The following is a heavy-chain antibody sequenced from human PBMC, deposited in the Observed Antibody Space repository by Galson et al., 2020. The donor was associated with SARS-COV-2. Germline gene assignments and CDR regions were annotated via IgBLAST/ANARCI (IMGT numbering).Heavy chain of an antibody. Sequence: TGGSLRLSCAASGFTFSSYGMHWVRQAPGKGLEWVAVISYDGSTKYYADSVKGRFTISRDNSKNTLYLQMNSLRAEDTAVYYCAKVGDYVWGELPRAWGIDYYYYGMDVWGQGTTVTVSS. CDR3: AKVGDYVWGELPRAWGIDYYYYGMDV. J-gene: IGHJ6*02. D-gene: IGHD3-16*01. CDR1: GFTFSSYG. CDR2: ISYDGSTK. V-gene: IGHV3-30*18.